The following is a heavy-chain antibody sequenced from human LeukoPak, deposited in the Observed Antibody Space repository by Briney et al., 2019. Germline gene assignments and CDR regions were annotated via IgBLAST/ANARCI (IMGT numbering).Heavy chain of an antibody. V-gene: IGHV4-39*01. CDR2: IYYSGST. CDR3: ASSSRDGYNYDY. D-gene: IGHD5-24*01. J-gene: IGHJ4*02. CDR1: GGSISSSSYY. Sequence: PSETLSLTCTVSGGSISSSSYYWGWIRQPPGKGLEWIGSIYYSGSTYYNPSLKSRVTISVDTSKNQFSLKLSSVTAADTAVYYCASSSRDGYNYDYWGQGTLVTVSS.